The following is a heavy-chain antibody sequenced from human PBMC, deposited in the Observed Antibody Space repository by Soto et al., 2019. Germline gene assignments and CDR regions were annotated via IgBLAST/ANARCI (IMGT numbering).Heavy chain of an antibody. J-gene: IGHJ6*02. CDR1: GGTFSSYA. CDR3: ARSQGSSTSLEIYYYYYYGIDV. Sequence: QVQLVQSGAEVKKPGSSVKVSCKASGGTFSSYAISWVRQAPGQGLEWMGGIIPISGTANYAEKFQGRVTLTADQSTSTVYMGLRRLRSEDTAVYYCARSQGSSTSLEIYYYYYYGIDVWGQGTKVTVSS. V-gene: IGHV1-69*01. CDR2: IIPISGTA. D-gene: IGHD2-2*01.